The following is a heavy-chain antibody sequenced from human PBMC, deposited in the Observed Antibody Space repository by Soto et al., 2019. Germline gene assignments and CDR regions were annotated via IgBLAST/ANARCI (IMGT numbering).Heavy chain of an antibody. CDR2: ISHSGHS. D-gene: IGHD3-22*01. CDR3: ARGHKAPAGHPTMIIVVALDF. CDR1: SGSIRSDDW. J-gene: IGHJ4*02. Sequence: QVHLQESGPGLVKPSETLSLICNVSSGSIRSDDWWTWVRQSPGKGLEWIGEISHSGHSNYNPSFKSRLKRSIDKSRNHFSLNLNSVTAADTATYYCARGHKAPAGHPTMIIVVALDFWGQGAVVTVSS. V-gene: IGHV4-4*02.